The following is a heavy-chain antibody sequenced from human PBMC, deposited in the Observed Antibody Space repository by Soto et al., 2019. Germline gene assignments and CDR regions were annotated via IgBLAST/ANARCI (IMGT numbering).Heavy chain of an antibody. CDR1: GFTFSSYA. CDR3: AKDSFYCSSTGCYQEYAFDI. Sequence: GGSLRLSCAASGFTFSSYAMSWVRQAPGKGLEWVSAISGSGGSTYYADSVKGRFTISIDNSKNTLYLQMNSLRAEDTAVYYCAKDSFYCSSTGCYQEYAFDIWGQGTMVTVSS. V-gene: IGHV3-23*01. D-gene: IGHD2-2*01. J-gene: IGHJ3*02. CDR2: ISGSGGST.